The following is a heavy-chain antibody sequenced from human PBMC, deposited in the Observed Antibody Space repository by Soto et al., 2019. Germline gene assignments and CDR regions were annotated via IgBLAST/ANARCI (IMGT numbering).Heavy chain of an antibody. Sequence: EVQLLESGGGLLQPGGSLRLACEASGFTFTSYGISWVRQAPGKGLKWVSSFSGTGGNTYYADSVKGRFTISRDNFKNTLYLQMNSLRPDDTAVYYCARGGGMDVWGQGTTVTVSS. V-gene: IGHV3-23*01. CDR3: ARGGGMDV. J-gene: IGHJ6*02. CDR2: FSGTGGNT. CDR1: GFTFTSYG.